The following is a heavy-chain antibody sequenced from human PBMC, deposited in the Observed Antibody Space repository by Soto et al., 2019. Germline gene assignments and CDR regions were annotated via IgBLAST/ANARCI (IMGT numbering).Heavy chain of an antibody. J-gene: IGHJ3*02. V-gene: IGHV3-21*06. Sequence: PGGSLRLSCAASGFAFSSYVMNWGRQAPGKGLEWVSSISGSSGHILYADSVWGRFNISRDNAENSLHLEMNNLRADDTAVYYCAGPKGGAFDIWGQGTMVTVSS. CDR1: GFAFSSYV. D-gene: IGHD3-16*01. CDR2: ISGSSGHI. CDR3: AGPKGGAFDI.